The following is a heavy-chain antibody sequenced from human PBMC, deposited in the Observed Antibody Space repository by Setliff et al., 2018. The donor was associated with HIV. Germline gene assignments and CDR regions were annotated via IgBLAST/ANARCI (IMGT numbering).Heavy chain of an antibody. Sequence: GGSLRLSCAASGFTLSDHYIDWIRQPPGKGLEWVGRITAKFNGYVKEYAASVQGRFTISRDDSKDSLFLQMNNLKTEDTAVYYCVRDSGTESGSPWWYFALWGRGTLVTVSS. CDR3: VRDSGTESGSPWWYFAL. V-gene: IGHV3-72*01. CDR1: GFTLSDHY. J-gene: IGHJ2*01. D-gene: IGHD1-26*01. CDR2: ITAKFNGYVK.